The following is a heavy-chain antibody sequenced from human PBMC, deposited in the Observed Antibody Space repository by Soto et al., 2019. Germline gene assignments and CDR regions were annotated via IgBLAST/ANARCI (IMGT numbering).Heavy chain of an antibody. J-gene: IGHJ5*02. D-gene: IGHD3-10*01. CDR1: GYPISSGYY. CDR3: ARGHYGSGSYSWFDP. Sequence: SETLSLTCGVSGYPISSGYYWGWIRQPPGKGLEWIGSIYHSGSTYYNPSLKSRVTISVDTSKNQFSLKLSSVTAADTAVYYCARGHYGSGSYSWFDPWGQGTLVTVSS. CDR2: IYHSGST. V-gene: IGHV4-38-2*01.